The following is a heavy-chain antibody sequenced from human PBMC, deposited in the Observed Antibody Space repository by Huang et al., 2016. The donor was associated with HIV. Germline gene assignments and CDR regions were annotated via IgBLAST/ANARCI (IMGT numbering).Heavy chain of an antibody. V-gene: IGHV3-53*01. CDR3: AAQWELRGGVDF. J-gene: IGHJ4*02. CDR1: GFTVSSNY. Sequence: EVQLVESGGGLIQPGGSLRLSCAASGFTVSSNYMSGVRQAPGKGLGWVSVIYSEDSTYFADSVKGRFTISRDNSKNTLYLQMNSLRAEDTAVYYCAAQWELRGGVDFWGQGTLVTVSS. D-gene: IGHD1-26*01. CDR2: IYSEDST.